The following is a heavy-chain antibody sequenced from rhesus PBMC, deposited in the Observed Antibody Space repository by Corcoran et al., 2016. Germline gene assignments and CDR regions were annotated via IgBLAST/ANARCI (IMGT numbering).Heavy chain of an antibody. CDR1: GGSISDSSY. D-gene: IGHD3-3*01. Sequence: QVQLQESGPGLVKPSETLSLTCAVSGGSISDSSYWRWIRPPPGKGLEWIGYLYGSGGSTYYNPSLKSRVTIATDTSKNQFSLKLSSVTAADTAVYYCARGRLDWLLLGFGGQGVLVTVSS. V-gene: IGHV4-106*01. CDR3: ARGRLDWLLLGF. J-gene: IGHJ4*01. CDR2: LYGSGGST.